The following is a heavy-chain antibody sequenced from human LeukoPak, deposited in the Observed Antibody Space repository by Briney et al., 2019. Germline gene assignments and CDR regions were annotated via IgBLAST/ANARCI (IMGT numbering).Heavy chain of an antibody. V-gene: IGHV1-2*02. CDR1: GYTFTGYY. J-gene: IGHJ3*02. D-gene: IGHD2-15*01. CDR2: INPYRGGR. CDR3: ARDRQVVDAIWAVWSSDAFDN. Sequence: ASVKVSCTASGYTFTGYYMHWVRQAPGQGLEWMGWINPYRGGRNYAQTFQARVTVTRDTSTTTASSELSRLRYDDTAVYYCARDRQVVDAIWAVWSSDAFDNWGQGTMVTVSS.